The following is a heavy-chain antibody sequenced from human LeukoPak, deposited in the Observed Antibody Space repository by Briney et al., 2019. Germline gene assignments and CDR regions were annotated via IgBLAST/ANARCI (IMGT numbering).Heavy chain of an antibody. CDR2: ISYEGNNK. V-gene: IGHV3-30-3*01. D-gene: IGHD3-16*02. Sequence: GRSLRLSCAASGFTFCSYAIHWVRQAPGKGLEWVAVISYEGNNKYYVDSVKGRFTISRDNSNYTLYLQMNSLRTEDSATYYCARGGRVIYAHTDSWGQGTLVTVSS. CDR1: GFTFCSYA. J-gene: IGHJ4*02. CDR3: ARGGRVIYAHTDS.